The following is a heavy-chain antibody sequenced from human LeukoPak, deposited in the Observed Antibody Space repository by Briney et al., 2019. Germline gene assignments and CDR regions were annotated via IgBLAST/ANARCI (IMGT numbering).Heavy chain of an antibody. CDR1: GGSISSSSYY. D-gene: IGHD6-19*01. Sequence: SETLSLTCTVSGGSISSSSYYWSWIRQPPGKGLEWIGYIYYSGSTNYNPSLKSRVTISVDTSKNQFSLKLSSVTAADTAVYYCARGVSSGWQLAYYYMDVWGKGTTVTISS. CDR3: ARGVSSGWQLAYYYMDV. CDR2: IYYSGST. V-gene: IGHV4-61*01. J-gene: IGHJ6*03.